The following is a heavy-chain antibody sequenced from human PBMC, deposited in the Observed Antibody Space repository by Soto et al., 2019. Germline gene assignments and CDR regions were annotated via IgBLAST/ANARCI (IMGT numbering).Heavy chain of an antibody. J-gene: IGHJ4*02. V-gene: IGHV5-51*07. CDR2: IYPGDSDT. CDR3: SSLSRMESQSAFDY. D-gene: IGHD1-1*01. CDR1: AYRFTNYW. Sequence: GESLKISCKGSAYRFTNYWNDWMHQMAGKGLECIGSIYPGDSDTKYSPSFQGQVTISADKSISPAYLQWSSLQASDTAMYYCSSLSRMESQSAFDYWGQGALVTVSS.